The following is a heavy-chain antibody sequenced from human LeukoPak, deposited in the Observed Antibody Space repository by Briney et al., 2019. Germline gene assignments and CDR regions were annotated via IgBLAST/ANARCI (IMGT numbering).Heavy chain of an antibody. V-gene: IGHV3-23*01. D-gene: IGHD6-19*01. CDR3: AKAPHPPIAVAVYFDY. CDR1: GFTFSSYA. CDR2: ISGSGGST. J-gene: IGHJ4*02. Sequence: GGSLRLSCAASGFTFSSYAMSWVRQAPGKGLEWVSAISGSGGSTYYADSVKGRFTISRDNSKNTLYLQMNSLRAEDTAVYYCAKAPHPPIAVAVYFDYWGQGTLVTVSS.